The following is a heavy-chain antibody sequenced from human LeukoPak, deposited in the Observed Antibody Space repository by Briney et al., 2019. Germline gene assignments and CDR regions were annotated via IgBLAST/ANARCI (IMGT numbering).Heavy chain of an antibody. J-gene: IGHJ2*01. Sequence: SETLSLTCTVSGGSISSYYWSWIRQPPGKGLEWIGYIYYSGSTNYNPSLKSRVTISVDTSKNQFSLKLSSVTAADTAVYYCARPYGDPHWYFDLWGRGTLVTVSS. CDR3: ARPYGDPHWYFDL. CDR1: GGSISSYY. V-gene: IGHV4-59*01. CDR2: IYYSGST. D-gene: IGHD4-17*01.